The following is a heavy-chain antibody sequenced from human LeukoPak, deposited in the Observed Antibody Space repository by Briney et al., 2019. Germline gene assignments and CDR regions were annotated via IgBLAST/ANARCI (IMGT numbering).Heavy chain of an antibody. Sequence: GGSLRLSCVASGFIFGSYSMNWVRQAPGKGLEWIAYITSDESTKSYADSVKGRFTISRDNDKNSLYLHMNSLRAEDTAVYYCARDHLSPDFWSGYYNDAFDIWGQGTMVTVSS. CDR2: ITSDESTK. J-gene: IGHJ3*02. CDR3: ARDHLSPDFWSGYYNDAFDI. D-gene: IGHD3-3*01. V-gene: IGHV3-48*01. CDR1: GFIFGSYS.